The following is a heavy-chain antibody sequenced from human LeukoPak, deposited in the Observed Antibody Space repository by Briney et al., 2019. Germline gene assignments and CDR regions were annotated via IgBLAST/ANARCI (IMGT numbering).Heavy chain of an antibody. J-gene: IGHJ4*02. D-gene: IGHD6-19*01. CDR3: ARVPSSGWYADY. CDR2: INHSGST. Sequence: SVTLSLTCAVYGGSFSGYYWSWIRQSPGKELEWIGEINHSGSTNYNPSLKSRVTISVDTSKNQFSLKLSSVTAADTAVYYCARVPSSGWYADYWGQGTLVTVSS. V-gene: IGHV4-34*01. CDR1: GGSFSGYY.